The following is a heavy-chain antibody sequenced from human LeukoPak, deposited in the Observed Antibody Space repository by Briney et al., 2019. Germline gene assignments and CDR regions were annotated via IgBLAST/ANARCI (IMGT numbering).Heavy chain of an antibody. CDR3: ARALGDQPNYYYGMDV. CDR2: ISSSSSYI. Sequence: GGSLRLSCAASGFTFSSYSMNWVRQAPGKGLKWVSSISSSSSYIYYADSVKGRFTISRDNAKNSLYLQMNSLRAEDTAVYYCARALGDQPNYYYGMDVWGQGTTVTVSS. V-gene: IGHV3-21*01. D-gene: IGHD2-2*01. J-gene: IGHJ6*02. CDR1: GFTFSSYS.